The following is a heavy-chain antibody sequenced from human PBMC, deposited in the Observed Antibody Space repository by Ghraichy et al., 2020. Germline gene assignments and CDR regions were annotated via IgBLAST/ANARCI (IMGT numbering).Heavy chain of an antibody. Sequence: ASVKVSCKASGYTFTTYGLSWLRQAPGQGLEWMGWISASNGYTNYAQSLQGRVTLTTDTSTNTGYMELGNLRSDDTAVYYCSRTEGVTMFSLLTPPLDHWGQGTLVTVSS. V-gene: IGHV1-18*01. CDR2: ISASNGYT. D-gene: IGHD3-10*02. CDR3: SRTEGVTMFSLLTPPLDH. CDR1: GYTFTTYG. J-gene: IGHJ4*02.